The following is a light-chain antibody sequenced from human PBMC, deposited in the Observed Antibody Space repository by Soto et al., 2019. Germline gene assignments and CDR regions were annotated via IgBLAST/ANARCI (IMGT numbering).Light chain of an antibody. CDR2: GPS. J-gene: IGKJ1*01. CDR1: ESVSSSH. Sequence: EIVLTHSPGTLSLSPGERATLSCSASESVSSSHIAWYQQKPGQSPRLLIYGPSNRATGIPDRFSGSGSGTDFTLTVSRLEPEDFAVYYCQQHGSSPWTFGQGTKVDI. V-gene: IGKV3-20*01. CDR3: QQHGSSPWT.